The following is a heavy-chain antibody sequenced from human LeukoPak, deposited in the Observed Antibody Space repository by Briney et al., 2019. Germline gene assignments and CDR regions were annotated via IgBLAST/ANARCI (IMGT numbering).Heavy chain of an antibody. Sequence: SETLSLTCTVSGGSISNYYWSWIRQPAGKGLEWIGRIYTSGSTNYSPSLKSRVTMSIDTSKNQFSLKLSSVTAADTAVYYCARGRTGTLTAYYYYYMDVWGKGTTVTVSS. V-gene: IGHV4-4*07. CDR1: GGSISNYY. CDR3: ARGRTGTLTAYYYYYMDV. J-gene: IGHJ6*03. CDR2: IYTSGST. D-gene: IGHD1-14*01.